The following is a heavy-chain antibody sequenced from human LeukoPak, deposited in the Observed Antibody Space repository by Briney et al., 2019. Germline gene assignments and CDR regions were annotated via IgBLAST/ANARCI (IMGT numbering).Heavy chain of an antibody. CDR2: ISWNSVSI. V-gene: IGHV3-9*01. J-gene: IGHJ6*02. CDR1: GFTFDDYA. Sequence: PGRSLRLSCAASGFTFDDYAMHWVRQAPGKGLEWVSGISWNSVSIGYADSVKGRFTISRDNAKNSLYLQMNSLRAEDTALYRCARDIYRSHRYGMDVWGQGTTVTVSS. D-gene: IGHD2-15*01. CDR3: ARDIYRSHRYGMDV.